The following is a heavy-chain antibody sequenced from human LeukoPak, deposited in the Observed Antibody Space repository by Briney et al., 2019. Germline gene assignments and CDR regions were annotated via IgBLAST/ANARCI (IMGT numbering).Heavy chain of an antibody. V-gene: IGHV3-21*01. D-gene: IGHD1-26*01. Sequence: GGSLRLSCAASRFTFSSYSMNWVRQAPGKGLEWVSSISSSSSYIYYADSVKGRFTISRDNAKNSLYLQMNSLRAEDTAVYYCARELREHGVFDIWGQGTMVTVSS. CDR1: RFTFSSYS. CDR2: ISSSSSYI. J-gene: IGHJ3*02. CDR3: ARELREHGVFDI.